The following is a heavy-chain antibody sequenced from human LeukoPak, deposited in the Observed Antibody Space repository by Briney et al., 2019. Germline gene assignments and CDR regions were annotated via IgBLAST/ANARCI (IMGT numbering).Heavy chain of an antibody. Sequence: GESLKISCKASGYSFTTYWIGWVRQMPGKGLDWMGIVYPGDSNTRYSPSFQGQVTISADKSISTAYLQWSSLKASDTAMYYCARQGYRSTTSCYGINWSDPWGQGTLVTVSS. D-gene: IGHD2-2*01. CDR1: GYSFTTYW. V-gene: IGHV5-51*01. J-gene: IGHJ5*02. CDR2: VYPGDSNT. CDR3: ARQGYRSTTSCYGINWSDP.